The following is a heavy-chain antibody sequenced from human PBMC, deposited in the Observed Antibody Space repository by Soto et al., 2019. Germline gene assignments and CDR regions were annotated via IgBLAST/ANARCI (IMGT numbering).Heavy chain of an antibody. J-gene: IGHJ4*02. CDR1: GYTLTGLS. Sequence: QVQLAQSGAEVKKPGASVKVSCKISGYTLTGLSMHWVRQAPGKGLEWMGGFDPEDGESIYAQKFQGRVTMTEDTSIATAYMELSSLRSEDTAVYYCATIAGYGDPEGFDYWGQGTLVTVSS. CDR3: ATIAGYGDPEGFDY. CDR2: FDPEDGES. V-gene: IGHV1-24*01. D-gene: IGHD4-17*01.